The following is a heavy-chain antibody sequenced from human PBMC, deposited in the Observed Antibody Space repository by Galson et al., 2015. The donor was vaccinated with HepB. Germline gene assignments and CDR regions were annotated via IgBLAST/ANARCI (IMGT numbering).Heavy chain of an antibody. CDR3: TRGCYMDTAMLSHCAFDY. V-gene: IGHV3-73*01. CDR1: GFTFSGST. J-gene: IGHJ4*02. CDR2: IRNKANIYAT. Sequence: SLRLSCAASGFTFSGSTMHWVRQASGKGLEWVGRIRNKANIYATAYAASVKGRFTISRDDSKNTAYLQINSLKTEDTAVYYCTRGCYMDTAMLSHCAFDYWGQGTLVTVSS. D-gene: IGHD5-18*01.